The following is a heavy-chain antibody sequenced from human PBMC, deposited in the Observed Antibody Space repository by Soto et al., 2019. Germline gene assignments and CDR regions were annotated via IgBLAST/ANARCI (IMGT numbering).Heavy chain of an antibody. V-gene: IGHV4-34*01. CDR3: ARSNTDFDP. CDR2: INDSGNT. CDR1: VGSLSGAY. J-gene: IGHJ5*01. D-gene: IGHD4-4*01. Sequence: LSLTCAVHVGSLSGAYWSWIRQPPGKGLEWIGEINDSGNTNYSPSLKSRVTISVDTSRNQFSLKLSSVTAADTAVYYCARSNTDFDPWGRGTLVTVSS.